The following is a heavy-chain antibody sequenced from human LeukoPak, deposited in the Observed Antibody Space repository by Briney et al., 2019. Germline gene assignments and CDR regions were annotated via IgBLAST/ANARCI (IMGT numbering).Heavy chain of an antibody. D-gene: IGHD6-19*01. CDR3: ARDWQWLVKSGNIDY. CDR2: ISYDGSNK. V-gene: IGHV3-30*04. J-gene: IGHJ4*02. Sequence: GRSLRLSCAASGFTFSSYAMHWVRQAPGKGLEWVAVISYDGSNKYYADSVKGRFTISRDNSKNTLYLQMNSLRAEDTAVYYCARDWQWLVKSGNIDYWGQGTLVTVSS. CDR1: GFTFSSYA.